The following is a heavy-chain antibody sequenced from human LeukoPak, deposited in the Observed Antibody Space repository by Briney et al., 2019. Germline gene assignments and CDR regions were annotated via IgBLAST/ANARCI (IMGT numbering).Heavy chain of an antibody. CDR1: GGTFSSYA. CDR3: ARRIAYCGGDCYDY. CDR2: IIPIFGTA. V-gene: IGHV1-69*13. Sequence: SVKVSCKASGGTFSSYAISWVRQAPGQGLEWMGGIIPIFGTANYAQKFQGRVTITADESTSTAYMELSSLRSEDTAVYYCARRIAYCGGDCYDYWGQGTLVTVSS. J-gene: IGHJ4*02. D-gene: IGHD2-21*01.